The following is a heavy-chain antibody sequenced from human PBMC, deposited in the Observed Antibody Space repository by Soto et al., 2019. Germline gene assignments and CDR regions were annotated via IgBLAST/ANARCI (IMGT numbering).Heavy chain of an antibody. V-gene: IGHV1-18*01. Sequence: ASVKVSCKASGYTFTSYGISWVRQAPGQGLEWMGWISAYNGNTNYAQKLQGRVTMTTDTSTSTAYMELRSLRSDDTAVYYCARDREDIVVVPAAPYRDYYYYYMDCWGKGTTVTVSS. CDR2: ISAYNGNT. D-gene: IGHD2-2*01. CDR1: GYTFTSYG. J-gene: IGHJ6*03. CDR3: ARDREDIVVVPAAPYRDYYYYYMDC.